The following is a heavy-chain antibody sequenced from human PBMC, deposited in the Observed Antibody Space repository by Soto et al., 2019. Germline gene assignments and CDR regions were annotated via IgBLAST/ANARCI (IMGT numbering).Heavy chain of an antibody. V-gene: IGHV3-15*07. J-gene: IGHJ4*02. CDR1: GFTFRVYS. CDR2: IKSKNDGGTT. Sequence: GGSLRLSCSASGFTFRVYSMNWVRQAPGKGPEWVGRIKSKNDGGTTDYAAPVKGRFTISRDDSENTLYLQMNSLKTEDTAVYYCSHGYYQYFDSWGQGTLVTVSS. D-gene: IGHD5-18*01. CDR3: SHGYYQYFDS.